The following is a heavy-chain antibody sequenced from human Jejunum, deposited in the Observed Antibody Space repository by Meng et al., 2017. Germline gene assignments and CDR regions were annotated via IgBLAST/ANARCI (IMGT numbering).Heavy chain of an antibody. CDR1: GYTFRSYT. V-gene: IGHV1-3*01. D-gene: IGHD3-22*01. Sequence: ASVKVSCKASGYTFRSYTMHWVRQAPGQRLEWMGWINPGNGNTKYSEMYQGRVTITWDTSASTAYMELTSVRSEDTAVYYCARADTYFDTSGYLYWGQGTLVTVSS. CDR2: INPGNGNT. J-gene: IGHJ4*02. CDR3: ARADTYFDTSGYLY.